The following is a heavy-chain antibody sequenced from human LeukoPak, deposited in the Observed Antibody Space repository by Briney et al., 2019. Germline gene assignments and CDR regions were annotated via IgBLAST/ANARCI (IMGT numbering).Heavy chain of an antibody. CDR3: AREGPRGNSQFDY. J-gene: IGHJ4*02. V-gene: IGHV3-30*04. Sequence: GGSLRLSCAASGFTFNKFAMSWVRQAPGKGLEWVAVISYDGSNKYYADSVKGRLTISRDNSKNTLYLQMNSLRAEDTAIYYCAREGPRGNSQFDYWGQGTLVTVSS. D-gene: IGHD2/OR15-2a*01. CDR2: ISYDGSNK. CDR1: GFTFNKFA.